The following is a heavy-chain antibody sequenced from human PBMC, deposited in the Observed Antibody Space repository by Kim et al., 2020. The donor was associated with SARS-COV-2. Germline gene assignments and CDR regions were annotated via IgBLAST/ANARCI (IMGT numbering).Heavy chain of an antibody. D-gene: IGHD4-17*01. Sequence: SGKGQFTIARDNSKNALYRQMNSLRAEDTAVYYCARDRAIHDYGDTGPDYWGQGTLVTVSS. V-gene: IGHV3-30*07. J-gene: IGHJ4*02. CDR3: ARDRAIHDYGDTGPDY.